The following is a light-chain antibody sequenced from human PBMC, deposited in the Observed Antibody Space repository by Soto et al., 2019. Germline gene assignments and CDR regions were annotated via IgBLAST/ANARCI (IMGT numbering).Light chain of an antibody. CDR3: QQYGSSLIT. Sequence: EIVLTQSPGTLSLSPWERSTLSCRASQSVSNNYLAWYQQKPGQAPRLIIYGASNRATGIPDRFSGSGSGTDFTLTISRLEPEDFAMYYCQQYGSSLITFGQGTRLEIK. J-gene: IGKJ5*01. V-gene: IGKV3-20*01. CDR1: QSVSNNY. CDR2: GAS.